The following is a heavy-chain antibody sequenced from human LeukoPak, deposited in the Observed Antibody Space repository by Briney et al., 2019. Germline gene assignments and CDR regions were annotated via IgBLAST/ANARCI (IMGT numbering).Heavy chain of an antibody. Sequence: ASVKVSCKASGYTFTGYGISWVRQAPGQGLEWMGWISAYNGNTNYAQKLQGRVTMTTDTSTSTAYMELRSLRSDDTAIYYCARDLYYYGSGSYYDVFDVWGQGTMVTVSS. CDR3: ARDLYYYGSGSYYDVFDV. CDR1: GYTFTGYG. CDR2: ISAYNGNT. J-gene: IGHJ3*01. D-gene: IGHD3-10*01. V-gene: IGHV1-18*01.